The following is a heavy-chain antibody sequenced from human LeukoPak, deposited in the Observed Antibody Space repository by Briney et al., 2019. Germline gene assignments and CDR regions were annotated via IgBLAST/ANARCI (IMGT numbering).Heavy chain of an antibody. Sequence: GSLILSCASSGFTFNNYYMTWVRQAPGKGLECVSILYSGGMTYYADSVKGRFTISTDNSKNTVNLQMNSLRAEDTAIYYCARMFGGNYYGYYFDYWGQGSMLTVSS. CDR3: ARMFGGNYYGYYFDY. J-gene: IGHJ4*02. CDR2: LYSGGMT. D-gene: IGHD1-26*01. V-gene: IGHV3-53*01. CDR1: GFTFNNYY.